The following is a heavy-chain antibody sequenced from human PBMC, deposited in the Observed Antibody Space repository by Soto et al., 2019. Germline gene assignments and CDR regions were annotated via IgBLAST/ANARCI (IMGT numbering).Heavy chain of an antibody. D-gene: IGHD6-13*01. CDR1: GGTFSSYA. J-gene: IGHJ3*02. CDR3: ARPRYHSSSWYLSWDAFDT. V-gene: IGHV1-69*13. Sequence: SVKVSCKASGGTFSSYAISWVRQAPGQGLEWMGGIIPIFGTANYAQKFQGRVTITADESTSTAYMELSSLRSEDTAVYYCARPRYHSSSWYLSWDAFDTWGQGTMVTVSS. CDR2: IIPIFGTA.